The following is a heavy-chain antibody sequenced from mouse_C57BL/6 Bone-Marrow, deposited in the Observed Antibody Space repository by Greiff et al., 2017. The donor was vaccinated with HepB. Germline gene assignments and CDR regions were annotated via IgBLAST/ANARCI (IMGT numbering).Heavy chain of an antibody. Sequence: EVKLQQSGPELVKPGASVKIPCKASGYTFTDYNMDWVKQSHGKSLEWIGDINPNNGGTIYNQKFKGKATLTVDKSSSTAYMELRSLTSEDTAVYYCARGHYYGSSYGFAYWGQGTLVTVSA. D-gene: IGHD1-1*01. J-gene: IGHJ3*01. V-gene: IGHV1-18*01. CDR3: ARGHYYGSSYGFAY. CDR2: INPNNGGT. CDR1: GYTFTDYN.